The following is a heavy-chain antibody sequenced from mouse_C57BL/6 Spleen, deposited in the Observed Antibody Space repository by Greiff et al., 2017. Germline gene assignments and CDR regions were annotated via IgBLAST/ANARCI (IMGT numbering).Heavy chain of an antibody. CDR2: IYPGSGST. J-gene: IGHJ1*03. CDR3: ARRGYYDYDGYFDV. V-gene: IGHV1-55*01. Sequence: QVQLQQPGAELVKPGASVKMSCKASGYTFTSYWITWVKQKPGQGLEWIGDIYPGSGSTNYNEKFKSKATLTVDTSSSTAYMQLSSLTSEDSAVYYCARRGYYDYDGYFDVWGTGTTVTVSS. CDR1: GYTFTSYW. D-gene: IGHD2-4*01.